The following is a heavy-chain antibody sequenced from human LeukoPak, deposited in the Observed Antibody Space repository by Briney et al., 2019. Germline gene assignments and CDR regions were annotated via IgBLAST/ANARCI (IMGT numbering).Heavy chain of an antibody. J-gene: IGHJ4*02. Sequence: PGGSLRLSCAASGFTFSSYAMSWVRQAPGKGLEWVSAISGSGGSTYYADSVKGRFTISRDNSKNTLYLQMNSLRAEDTAVYYCAKDVLLYSSGWSHFDSWGQGTLVTVSS. CDR3: AKDVLLYSSGWSHFDS. CDR1: GFTFSSYA. CDR2: ISGSGGST. D-gene: IGHD6-19*01. V-gene: IGHV3-23*01.